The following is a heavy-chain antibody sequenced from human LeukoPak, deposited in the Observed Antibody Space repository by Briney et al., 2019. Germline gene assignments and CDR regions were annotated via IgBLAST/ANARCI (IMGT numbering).Heavy chain of an antibody. D-gene: IGHD3-22*01. CDR2: IGASGADT. J-gene: IGHJ3*01. CDR1: GFAFTNYA. V-gene: IGHV3-23*01. Sequence: GGSLRLSCAATGFAFTNYAMTWVRQAPGKGLEWVSVIGASGADTYYSDSVKGRFTVSRDNSQNTLFLHMSSLRAEDTAVYFCARRPRDTSGYYLGAFHDWGQGTTVTVSS. CDR3: ARRPRDTSGYYLGAFHD.